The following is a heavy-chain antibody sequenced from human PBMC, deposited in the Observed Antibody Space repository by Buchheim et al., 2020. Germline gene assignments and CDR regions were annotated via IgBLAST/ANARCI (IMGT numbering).Heavy chain of an antibody. CDR1: GGTFSSYA. J-gene: IGHJ6*02. CDR3: AGTNVDTAMVTLPDYYYGMDV. V-gene: IGHV1-69*04. Sequence: QVQLVQSGAEVKKPGSSVKVSCKASGGTFSSYAISWVRQAPGQGLEWMGRIIPILGIANYAQKFQGRVTITADKSTSTAYMELSSLRSEDTAVYYCAGTNVDTAMVTLPDYYYGMDVWGQGTT. CDR2: IIPILGIA. D-gene: IGHD5-18*01.